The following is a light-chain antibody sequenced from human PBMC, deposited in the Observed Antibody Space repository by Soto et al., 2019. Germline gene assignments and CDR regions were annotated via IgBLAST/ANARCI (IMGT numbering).Light chain of an antibody. CDR1: SSNIGSNT. Sequence: QSVPTQPPSASGTPGQRVTISCSGSSSNIGSNTVNWYQQLPGTAPKLLIYSNNQRPSGVPDRFSGSKSGTSASLAISGLQSEDEADYYCAAWDDSLNADYVFGTGTKVTVL. J-gene: IGLJ1*01. CDR3: AAWDDSLNADYV. CDR2: SNN. V-gene: IGLV1-44*01.